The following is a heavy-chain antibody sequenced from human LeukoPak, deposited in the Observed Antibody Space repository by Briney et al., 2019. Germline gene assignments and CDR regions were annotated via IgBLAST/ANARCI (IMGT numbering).Heavy chain of an antibody. Sequence: VASVKVSCKASGYTFTGYYMHWVRQAPGQGLEWMGWINPNSGGTNYAQKFQGWVTMTRDTPISTAYMELSRLRSDDTAVYYCARGDIVATLGLDIWGQGTMVTVSS. CDR2: INPNSGGT. V-gene: IGHV1-2*04. CDR1: GYTFTGYY. J-gene: IGHJ3*02. D-gene: IGHD5-12*01. CDR3: ARGDIVATLGLDI.